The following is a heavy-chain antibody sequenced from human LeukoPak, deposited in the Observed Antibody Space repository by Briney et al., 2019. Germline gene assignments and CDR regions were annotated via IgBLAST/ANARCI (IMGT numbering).Heavy chain of an antibody. J-gene: IGHJ5*02. D-gene: IGHD2-2*01. V-gene: IGHV4-31*11. Sequence: SETLSLTCAVYGGSFSGYYWSWIRQHPGKGLEWIGYIYYSGSTYYNPSLKSRITLSVDTSKNQFSLKLRSVTAADTAVYYCARTGGFSSTTNWFDPWGQGTLVTVSS. CDR1: GGSFSGYY. CDR2: IYYSGST. CDR3: ARTGGFSSTTNWFDP.